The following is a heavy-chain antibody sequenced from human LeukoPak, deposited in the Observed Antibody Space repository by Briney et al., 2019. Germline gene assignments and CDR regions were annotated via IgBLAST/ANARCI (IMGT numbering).Heavy chain of an antibody. CDR3: ARVSRFLNWFDP. CDR2: INHSGST. J-gene: IGHJ5*02. Sequence: SETLSLTCAVYGGSFSGYYWSWIRQPPGKGXXWIGEINHSGSTNYNPSLKSRLTISVDTSKNQFSLKLSSVTAADTAVYYCARVSRFLNWFDPWGQGTLVTVSS. D-gene: IGHD2-21*01. CDR1: GGSFSGYY. V-gene: IGHV4-34*01.